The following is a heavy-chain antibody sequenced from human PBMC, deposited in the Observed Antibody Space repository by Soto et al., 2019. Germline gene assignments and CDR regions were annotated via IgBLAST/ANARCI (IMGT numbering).Heavy chain of an antibody. V-gene: IGHV4-31*03. Sequence: QVQLQESGPGLVKPSQTLSLTCTVSGGSISSGGYYWSWIRQHPGKGLEWIGYIYYSGSTYYNPSHKSRVTISVDTSKNQFSLKLSSVTAADTAVYYCARVVGPTQTGLFQYYYYYGMDVWGQGTTVTVSS. D-gene: IGHD2-15*01. J-gene: IGHJ6*02. CDR1: GGSISSGGYY. CDR2: IYYSGST. CDR3: ARVVGPTQTGLFQYYYYYGMDV.